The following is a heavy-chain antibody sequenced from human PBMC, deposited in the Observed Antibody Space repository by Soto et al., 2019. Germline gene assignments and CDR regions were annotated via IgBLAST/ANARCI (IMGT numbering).Heavy chain of an antibody. Sequence: QEQLVESGGGVVQPGGSLRLSCTASGFTFSTYAIHWVRQAPGKGLEWVAVISYDGSHKYYADAVEGRCTISRDNSKNTLYLQMTGLRAEDTAVYYCARDLRNRGESYVRNMDVWGQGTTVTVSS. D-gene: IGHD7-27*01. CDR2: ISYDGSHK. V-gene: IGHV3-30-3*01. CDR3: ARDLRNRGESYVRNMDV. J-gene: IGHJ6*02. CDR1: GFTFSTYA.